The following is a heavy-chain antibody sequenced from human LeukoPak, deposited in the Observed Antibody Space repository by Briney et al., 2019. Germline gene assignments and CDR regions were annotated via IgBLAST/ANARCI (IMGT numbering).Heavy chain of an antibody. CDR3: AKVGYSSGWYSGWFDP. V-gene: IGHV4-39*01. CDR1: GGSISSSSYY. D-gene: IGHD6-19*01. Sequence: SETLSLTCTVSGGSISSSSYYWGWIRQPPGKGLEWIGSIYYGGSTYNNPSLKSRVTMSVDTSKNQFSLKLSSVTAADTAVYYCAKVGYSSGWYSGWFDPWGQGTLVTVSS. CDR2: IYYGGST. J-gene: IGHJ5*02.